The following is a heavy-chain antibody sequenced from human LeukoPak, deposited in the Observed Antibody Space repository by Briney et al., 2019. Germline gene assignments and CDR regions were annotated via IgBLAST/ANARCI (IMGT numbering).Heavy chain of an antibody. J-gene: IGHJ4*02. CDR3: ARDLDCSGGSCSYYFDY. CDR2: IWYDGSNK. D-gene: IGHD2-15*01. V-gene: IGHV3-33*01. CDR1: GFTFSSYG. Sequence: GGSLRLSCAASGFTFSSYGMHWVRQAPGKGLEWVAVIWYDGSNKYYADSVKGRFTISRDNSKNTLYLQMNSPRAEDTAVYYCARDLDCSGGSCSYYFDYWGQGTLVTVSS.